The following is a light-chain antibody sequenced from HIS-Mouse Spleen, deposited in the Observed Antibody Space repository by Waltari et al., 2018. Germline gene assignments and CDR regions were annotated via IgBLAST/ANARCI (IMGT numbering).Light chain of an antibody. CDR2: EGS. J-gene: IGLJ2*01. CDR1: SRDVGSYNL. CDR3: CSYAGSSTYVV. Sequence: QSALTQPASVSGSPGQSITISCPGTSRDVGSYNLVSWYQQTPGKAPKLMIYEGSKRPSGVSNRFSGSKSGNTASLTISGLQAEDEADYYCCSYAGSSTYVVFGGGTKLTVL. V-gene: IGLV2-23*01.